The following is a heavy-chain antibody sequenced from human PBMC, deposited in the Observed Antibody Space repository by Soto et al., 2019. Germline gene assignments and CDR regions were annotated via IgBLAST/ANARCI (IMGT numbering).Heavy chain of an antibody. CDR2: INPNSGGT. J-gene: IGHJ4*02. Sequence: ASVKVSCKASGYTFTGSYMHWVRQAPGQGLEWMGWINPNSGGTNYAQKFQGRVTMTRDTSISTAYMELSRLKSDDTAVYYCARPPGYISDWYYFDLWGQGTQVTVSS. D-gene: IGHD3-9*01. CDR3: ARPPGYISDWYYFDL. CDR1: GYTFTGSY. V-gene: IGHV1-2*02.